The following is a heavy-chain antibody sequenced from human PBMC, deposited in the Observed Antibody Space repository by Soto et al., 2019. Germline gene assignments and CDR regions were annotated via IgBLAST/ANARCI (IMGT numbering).Heavy chain of an antibody. CDR1: GGTFSSYA. V-gene: IGHV1-69*01. D-gene: IGHD3-3*01. J-gene: IGHJ5*02. Sequence: QVQLVQSGAEVKKPGSSVKVSCKASGGTFSSYAISWVRQAPGQGLEWMGGIIPIFGTANYAQKFQGRVTITADESTSTAYMELSSLRSEDTAVYYCTSVLRFLEWLSPSDPWGQGTLVTVSS. CDR3: TSVLRFLEWLSPSDP. CDR2: IIPIFGTA.